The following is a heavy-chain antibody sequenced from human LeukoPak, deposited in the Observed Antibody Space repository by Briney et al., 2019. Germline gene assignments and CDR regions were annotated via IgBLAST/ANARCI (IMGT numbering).Heavy chain of an antibody. CDR2: IYSGGST. Sequence: GGSLRLSCAASGFTVRSNYMTWVRQAPGKGLEWVSVIYSGGSTYYADSVKGRFTISRDNSKNTLYLQMNSLRVDDTAVYYCAKDASSITIFGVVWNYWGQGTLVTVSS. J-gene: IGHJ4*02. D-gene: IGHD3-3*01. V-gene: IGHV3-66*01. CDR3: AKDASSITIFGVVWNY. CDR1: GFTVRSNY.